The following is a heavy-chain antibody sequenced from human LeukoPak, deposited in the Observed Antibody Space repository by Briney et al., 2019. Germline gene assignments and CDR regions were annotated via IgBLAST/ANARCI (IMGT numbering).Heavy chain of an antibody. Sequence: GSSVTVSCKASGGTFSSYAISWVRQAPGQGLEWMGGIIPIFGTANYAQKFQGRVTITADESTSTAYMELSSLRSEDTAVYYCARDEIIAAAGSYYYYGMDVWAQGPTVTVSS. J-gene: IGHJ6*02. CDR3: ARDEIIAAAGSYYYYGMDV. V-gene: IGHV1-69*01. CDR2: IIPIFGTA. CDR1: GGTFSSYA. D-gene: IGHD6-13*01.